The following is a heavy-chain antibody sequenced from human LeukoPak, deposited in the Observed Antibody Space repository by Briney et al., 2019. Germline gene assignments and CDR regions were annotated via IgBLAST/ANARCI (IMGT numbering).Heavy chain of an antibody. V-gene: IGHV1-69*04. CDR1: GGTFSSYA. CDR2: IIPILGIA. CDR3: ARDYGDSDY. Sequence: ASVKVSCKASGGTFSSYAISWVRQPPGQGLEWMGRIIPILGIANYAQKFQGRVTITADKSTSTAYMELSSLRSEDTAVYYCARDYGDSDYWGQGTLVTVSS. J-gene: IGHJ4*02. D-gene: IGHD4-17*01.